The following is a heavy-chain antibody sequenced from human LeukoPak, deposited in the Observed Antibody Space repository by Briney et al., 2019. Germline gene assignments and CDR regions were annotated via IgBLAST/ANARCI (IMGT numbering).Heavy chain of an antibody. D-gene: IGHD1-26*01. V-gene: IGHV1-2*06. Sequence: ASVKVSCKASGYTFTGYYMHWVRQAPGQGLEWMGRINPNSGGTNYAQKFQGRVTMTRDTSISTAYMELSRLRSDDTAVYYCARDKKWELYFDYWGQGTLVTVSS. J-gene: IGHJ4*02. CDR3: ARDKKWELYFDY. CDR2: INPNSGGT. CDR1: GYTFTGYY.